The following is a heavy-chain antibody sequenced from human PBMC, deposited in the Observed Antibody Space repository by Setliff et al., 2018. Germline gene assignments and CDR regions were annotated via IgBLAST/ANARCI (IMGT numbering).Heavy chain of an antibody. CDR2: ISVYNGDT. Sequence: ASVKVSCKASGYTFRNYAFAWVRQAPGQGLEWVGWISVYNGDTNYAQKFQGRVTLTTDTSTSTAYLELRSLTSDDSALYYCARAPSVELVTIRTNSWFTYWGQGTLVTVAS. CDR1: GYTFRNYA. J-gene: IGHJ4*02. CDR3: ARAPSVELVTIRTNSWFTY. D-gene: IGHD5-18*01. V-gene: IGHV1-18*01.